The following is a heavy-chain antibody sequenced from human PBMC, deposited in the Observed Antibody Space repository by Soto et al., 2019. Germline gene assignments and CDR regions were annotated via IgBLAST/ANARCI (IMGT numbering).Heavy chain of an antibody. CDR3: ARTYYYEMDV. CDR1: GGTFSSYA. Sequence: GASVKVSCKASGGTFSSYAISWVRQAPGQGLEWMGGIIPIFGTANYAQKFQGRVTITADESTSTAYMELSSLRSEDTAVYYCARTYYYEMDVWGQGTTVTVSS. V-gene: IGHV1-69*13. J-gene: IGHJ6*02. CDR2: IIPIFGTA. D-gene: IGHD3-22*01.